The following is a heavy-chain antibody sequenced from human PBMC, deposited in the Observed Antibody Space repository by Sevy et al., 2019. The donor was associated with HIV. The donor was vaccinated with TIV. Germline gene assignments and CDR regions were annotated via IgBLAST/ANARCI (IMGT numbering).Heavy chain of an antibody. V-gene: IGHV3-48*02. Sequence: GGSLRLSCAASGFTFSSYSMNWVRQAPGKGLEWVSYISSSSTTIYYADSVKGRFTISRDNAKNSLYLQMNSLRDEDTAEYYCARGYTGYDVGPLDYWGQGTLVTVSS. CDR1: GFTFSSYS. CDR3: ARGYTGYDVGPLDY. D-gene: IGHD5-12*01. CDR2: ISSSSTTI. J-gene: IGHJ4*02.